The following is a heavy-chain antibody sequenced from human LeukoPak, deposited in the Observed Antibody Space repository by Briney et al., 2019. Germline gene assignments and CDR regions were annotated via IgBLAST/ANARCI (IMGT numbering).Heavy chain of an antibody. Sequence: GASVKVSCKASGYTFTSYAMHWVRQAPGQRLEWMGWISAYNGNTNYAQKLQGRVTMTTDTSTSTAYMELRSLRSDDTAVYYCARSGIAVAFNWFDPWGQGTLVTVSS. CDR1: GYTFTSYA. V-gene: IGHV1-18*01. J-gene: IGHJ5*02. CDR3: ARSGIAVAFNWFDP. CDR2: ISAYNGNT. D-gene: IGHD6-19*01.